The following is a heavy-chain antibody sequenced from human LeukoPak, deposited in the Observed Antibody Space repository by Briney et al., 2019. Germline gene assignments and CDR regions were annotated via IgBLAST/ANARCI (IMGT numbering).Heavy chain of an antibody. J-gene: IGHJ4*02. CDR1: GGSFSGYY. CDR2: INHSGST. V-gene: IGHV4-34*01. Sequence: SETLSLTCAVYGGSFSGYYWSWIRQPPGKGLEWIGEINHSGSTNYNPSLKSRVTISVDTSKNQFSLKLSSVTAADTAVYYCARGGDNWNCDYWGQGTLVTVSS. D-gene: IGHD1-7*01. CDR3: ARGGDNWNCDY.